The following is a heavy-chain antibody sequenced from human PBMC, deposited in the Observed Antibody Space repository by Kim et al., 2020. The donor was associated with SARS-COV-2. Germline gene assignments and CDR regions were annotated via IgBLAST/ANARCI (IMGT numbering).Heavy chain of an antibody. CDR2: IAADGKET. J-gene: IGHJ6*03. Sequence: GGSLRLSCAASGFQFTSFSMSWVRQAPGKGLEWVANIAADGKETNYAASVAGRFTISRADGRASLYLQMNSLRVEDSAIYYCVRDVKSASAWYYFYFLDVWGKGAAVTVSS. V-gene: IGHV3-7*01. CDR1: GFQFTSFS. CDR3: VRDVKSASAWYYFYFLDV. D-gene: IGHD2-15*01.